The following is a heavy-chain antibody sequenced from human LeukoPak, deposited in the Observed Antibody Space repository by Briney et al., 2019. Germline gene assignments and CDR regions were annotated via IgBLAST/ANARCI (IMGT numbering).Heavy chain of an antibody. CDR3: AKDRDYYDSSGYIYYFDY. CDR2: ISYDGSNK. V-gene: IGHV3-30*04. CDR1: GFTFSSYA. Sequence: GRSLRLSCAASGFTFSSYAMHWVRQAPGKGLEWVAVISYDGSNKYYADSVKGRFTISRDNSKNTLYLQMNSLRAEDTAVYYCAKDRDYYDSSGYIYYFDYWGQGTLVTVSS. J-gene: IGHJ4*02. D-gene: IGHD3-22*01.